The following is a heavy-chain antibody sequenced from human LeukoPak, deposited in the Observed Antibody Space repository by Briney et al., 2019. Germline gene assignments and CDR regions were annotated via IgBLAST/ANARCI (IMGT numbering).Heavy chain of an antibody. CDR3: ARVNRITGTTVDY. D-gene: IGHD1-7*01. Sequence: SQTLSLTCTVSGGSISSGGYYWSWIRQPPGKGLEWIGYIYHSGSTYYNPSLKSRVTISVDRSKNQFSLKLSSVTAADTAVYYCARVNRITGTTVDYWGQGTLVTVSS. V-gene: IGHV4-30-2*01. CDR1: GGSISSGGYY. J-gene: IGHJ4*02. CDR2: IYHSGST.